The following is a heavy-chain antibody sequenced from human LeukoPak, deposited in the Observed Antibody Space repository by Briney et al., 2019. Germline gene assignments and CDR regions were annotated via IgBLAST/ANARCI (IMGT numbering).Heavy chain of an antibody. CDR1: GFTFSSYA. V-gene: IGHV3-23*01. CDR3: AKAPSYCSGGSCYWDY. D-gene: IGHD2-15*01. J-gene: IGHJ4*02. CDR2: ISGSGGST. Sequence: GGSLRLSCAASGFTFSSYAMSWVRQAPGKGLEWVSAISGSGGSTYYADSVKGRFTISRDNSKNTLYLQMNSLRAEDTAVYYCAKAPSYCSGGSCYWDYWGQGTLVTVSS.